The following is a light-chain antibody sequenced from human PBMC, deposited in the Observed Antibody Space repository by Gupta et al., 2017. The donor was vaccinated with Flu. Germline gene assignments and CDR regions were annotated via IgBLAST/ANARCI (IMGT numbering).Light chain of an antibody. J-gene: IGLJ1*01. Sequence: QSVLTPPPSVSGAPGQMVTISCTGTSSNIGAGYDVHWYQQLPGTAPQLLIYGNTKRPSGVPDRFSGSKSDTSASLAISGLQAEDEADYFCQSYDSSLNGRVFGTGTKVTVL. CDR2: GNT. V-gene: IGLV1-40*01. CDR1: SSNIGAGYD. CDR3: QSYDSSLNGRV.